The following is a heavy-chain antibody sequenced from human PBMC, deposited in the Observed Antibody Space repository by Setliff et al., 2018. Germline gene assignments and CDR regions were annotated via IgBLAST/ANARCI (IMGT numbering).Heavy chain of an antibody. Sequence: ASVKVSCKASGYTFTTHGLHWVRQAPGQRLEWMGWFNVGHGYTKYSQKFQGRVTMTSDTSASTAYMELNSLRSEDTALYYCARGGGVNDDNSGFYRSLDYWGQGTLVTVSS. D-gene: IGHD3-22*01. CDR2: FNVGHGYT. CDR3: ARGGGVNDDNSGFYRSLDY. V-gene: IGHV1-3*01. J-gene: IGHJ4*02. CDR1: GYTFTTHG.